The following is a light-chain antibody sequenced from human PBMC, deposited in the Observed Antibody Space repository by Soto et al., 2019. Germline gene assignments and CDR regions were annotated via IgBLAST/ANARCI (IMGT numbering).Light chain of an antibody. CDR3: QQYGKT. Sequence: EIVLTQSPGTLSLSPGERATLSCRASQSVSNNYLAWYQQKPGQAPRLLIYGASSGATGIPDRFSGSGSGTDFTLTISRLEPEDFAVYYCQQYGKTFGQGTKVDIK. V-gene: IGKV3-20*01. CDR2: GAS. J-gene: IGKJ1*01. CDR1: QSVSNNY.